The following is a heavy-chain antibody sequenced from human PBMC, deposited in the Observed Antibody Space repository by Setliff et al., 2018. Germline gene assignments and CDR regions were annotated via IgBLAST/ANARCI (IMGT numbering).Heavy chain of an antibody. CDR3: AKHTEGQLALGA. CDR1: SFNLANYA. V-gene: IGHV3-23*01. CDR2: ITGSGGTI. D-gene: IGHD6-13*01. Sequence: SGGSLRLSCVASSFNLANYAVTWVRQAPGKGLEWISVITGSGGTISYADSVKGRFTISRDNSKNMFYLQLNSVRVEDTALYYCAKHTEGQLALGAWGQGTLVTVSS. J-gene: IGHJ5*02.